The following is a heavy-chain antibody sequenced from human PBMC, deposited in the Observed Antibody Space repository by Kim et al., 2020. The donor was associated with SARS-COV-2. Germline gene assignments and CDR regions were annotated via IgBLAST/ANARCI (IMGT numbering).Heavy chain of an antibody. Sequence: GGSLRLSCAASGFTFSSYAMSWVRQAPGKGLEWVSAISGSGGSTYYADSVKGRFTISRDNSKNTLYLQMNSLRAEDTAVYYCAKDPTGYYYGSGSYLNYYYYGMDVWGQGTTVTVSS. V-gene: IGHV3-23*01. CDR3: AKDPTGYYYGSGSYLNYYYYGMDV. D-gene: IGHD3-10*01. J-gene: IGHJ6*02. CDR2: ISGSGGST. CDR1: GFTFSSYA.